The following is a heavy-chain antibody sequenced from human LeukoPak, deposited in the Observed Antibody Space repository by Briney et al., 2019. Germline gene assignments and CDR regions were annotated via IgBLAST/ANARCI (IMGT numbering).Heavy chain of an antibody. D-gene: IGHD3-10*01. Sequence: ASGKVSCKASGGTFISYAISWVRQAPGQGLEWMGGIIPIFGTANYAQKFQGRVTITADESTSTAYMELSSLRSEDTAVYYCAREITMVRGARAFDIWGQGTMVTVSS. CDR2: IIPIFGTA. J-gene: IGHJ3*02. CDR1: GGTFISYA. CDR3: AREITMVRGARAFDI. V-gene: IGHV1-69*13.